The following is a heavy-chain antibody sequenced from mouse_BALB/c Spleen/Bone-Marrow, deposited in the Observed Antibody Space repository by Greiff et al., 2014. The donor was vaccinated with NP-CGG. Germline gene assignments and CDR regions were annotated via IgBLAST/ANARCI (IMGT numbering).Heavy chain of an antibody. V-gene: IGHV1-5*01. J-gene: IGHJ2*01. CDR2: IYPGNSDT. Sequence: DVQLVESGTVLARPGASVKMSCKASGYTLTSYWMHWVKQRPGQGLEWIGTIYPGNSDTAYNQKFKGKAKLTAVTSTSTAYMELSSLTNEDSAVYYCTTLARNYFDYWGQGTTLTVSS. CDR3: TTLARNYFDY. CDR1: GYTLTSYW.